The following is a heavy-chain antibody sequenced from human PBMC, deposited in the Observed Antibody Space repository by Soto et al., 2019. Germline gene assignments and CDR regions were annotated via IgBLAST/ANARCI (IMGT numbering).Heavy chain of an antibody. CDR2: ISSSSSYI. J-gene: IGHJ4*02. Sequence: EVQLVESGGGLVKPGGSLRLSCAASGFTFSSYSMNWVRQAPGKGLEWVSSISSSSSYIYYADSVKGRFTISRDNAKNSLYLKMNLRRDEDTAVYYCARAADYGDYSDYWGQGTLVTVSS. V-gene: IGHV3-21*01. D-gene: IGHD3-16*01. CDR1: GFTFSSYS. CDR3: ARAADYGDYSDY.